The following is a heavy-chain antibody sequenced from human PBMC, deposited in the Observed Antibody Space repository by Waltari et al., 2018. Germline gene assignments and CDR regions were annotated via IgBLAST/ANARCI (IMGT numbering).Heavy chain of an antibody. CDR3: AKDLGIVGATGGGFDY. CDR1: GFTCSSYG. V-gene: IGHV3-30*02. D-gene: IGHD1-26*01. J-gene: IGHJ4*02. CDR2: IRYDGSNK. Sequence: QVQLVESGGGVVQPGGSRRLSCAASGFTCSSYGMHWARQGPGQGLEWVAFIRYDGSNKYYADSVKGRFTISRDNSKNTLYLQMNSLRAEDTAVYYCAKDLGIVGATGGGFDYWGQGTLVTVSS.